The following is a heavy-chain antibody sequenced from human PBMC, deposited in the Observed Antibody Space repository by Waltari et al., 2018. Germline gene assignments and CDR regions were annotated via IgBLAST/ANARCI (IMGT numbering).Heavy chain of an antibody. Sequence: QITLKESGPTLVKPTQTLTLTCTFSGFSLSTSGVGVGGILPPPGKALEWLALIYWNDDKRYSPSLKSRLTITKDTSKNQVVLTMTNMDPVDTATYYCAHRPIEYSSVMWFDPWGQGTLVTVSS. D-gene: IGHD6-6*01. CDR2: IYWNDDK. CDR1: GFSLSTSGVG. J-gene: IGHJ5*02. V-gene: IGHV2-5*01. CDR3: AHRPIEYSSVMWFDP.